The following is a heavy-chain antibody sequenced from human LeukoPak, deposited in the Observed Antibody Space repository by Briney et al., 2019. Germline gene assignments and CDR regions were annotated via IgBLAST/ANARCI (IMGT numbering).Heavy chain of an antibody. Sequence: PRASVKVSCKASGYTFTSYDINWVRQATGQGLEWMGWMNPNSGNTGYAQKFQGRVTMTTDTSTSTAYMELRSLRSDDTAVYYCARSGGYQLLFAPTDNWFDPWGQGTLVTVSS. CDR3: ARSGGYQLLFAPTDNWFDP. D-gene: IGHD2-2*01. CDR1: GYTFTSYD. J-gene: IGHJ5*02. CDR2: MNPNSGNT. V-gene: IGHV1-8*01.